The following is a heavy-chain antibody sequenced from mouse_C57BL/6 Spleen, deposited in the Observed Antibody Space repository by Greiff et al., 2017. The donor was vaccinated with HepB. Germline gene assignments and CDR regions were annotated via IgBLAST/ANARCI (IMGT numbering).Heavy chain of an antibody. V-gene: IGHV5-17*01. J-gene: IGHJ3*01. Sequence: EVMLVESGGGLVKPGGSLKLSCAASGFTFSDYGMHWVRQAPEKGLEWVAYISSGSSTIYYADTVKGRFTISRDNAKNTLFLQMTSLRSEDTAMYYCARSYYSNHEGFAYWGQGTLVTVSA. CDR2: ISSGSSTI. CDR3: ARSYYSNHEGFAY. CDR1: GFTFSDYG. D-gene: IGHD2-5*01.